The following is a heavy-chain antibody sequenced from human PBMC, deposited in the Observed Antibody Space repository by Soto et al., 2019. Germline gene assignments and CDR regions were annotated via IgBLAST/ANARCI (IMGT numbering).Heavy chain of an antibody. CDR2: IWYDGSNK. CDR1: GFTFSSYG. V-gene: IGHV3-33*01. J-gene: IGHJ6*02. D-gene: IGHD3-3*02. CDR3: ARDGVRISSPVHRPRGGSYYYGMDV. Sequence: GGSLRLSCAASGFTFSSYGMHWVRQAPGKGLEWVAVIWYDGSNKYYADSVKGRFTISRDNSKNTLYLQMNSLRAEDTAVYYCARDGVRISSPVHRPRGGSYYYGMDVWGQGTTVTVSS.